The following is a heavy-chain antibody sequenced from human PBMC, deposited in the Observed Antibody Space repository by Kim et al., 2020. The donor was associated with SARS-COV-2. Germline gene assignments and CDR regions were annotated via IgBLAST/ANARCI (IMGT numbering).Heavy chain of an antibody. D-gene: IGHD3-10*02. Sequence: GGSLRLSCAASGFTFSDYWMSWLRQAPGKGPEWISTITIADSATYFADSVRGRFTISRNNSKNSLYLQVNSLSVEDTAVYYCARVFFYAIDVWGQGTTVTVSS. V-gene: IGHV3-11*01. CDR3: ARVFFYAIDV. CDR2: ITIADSAT. CDR1: GFTFSDYW. J-gene: IGHJ6*02.